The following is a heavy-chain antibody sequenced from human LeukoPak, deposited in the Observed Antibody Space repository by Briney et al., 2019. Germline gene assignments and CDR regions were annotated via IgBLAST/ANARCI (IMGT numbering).Heavy chain of an antibody. V-gene: IGHV1-18*01. CDR1: GYTFTIYG. J-gene: IGHJ4*02. CDR2: ISAYNGNT. D-gene: IGHD3-3*01. CDR3: ARDGNVLRFLEWLSNSGYFDY. Sequence: GASVTVSFTASGYTFTIYGISWVRQAPGQGLEWMGWISAYNGNTNYAQKLQVTVTLTTDTSTSTAYMELRSLRSDDTAVYYCARDGNVLRFLEWLSNSGYFDYWGQGTLVTVSS.